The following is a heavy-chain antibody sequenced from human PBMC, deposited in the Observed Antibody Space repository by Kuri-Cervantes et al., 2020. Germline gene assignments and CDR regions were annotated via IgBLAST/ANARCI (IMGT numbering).Heavy chain of an antibody. CDR3: ARAWTPMAAPGGYWDY. CDR1: GGSISPYY. Sequence: GSLRLSCTVSGGSISPYYWSWIRQFPGKGLEWIAYFYHSGDTQFNPSLRSRVTISVDTSKNQFSLKLSSVTAADTAVYYCARAWTPMAAPGGYWDYWGQGTLVTVSS. J-gene: IGHJ4*02. D-gene: IGHD6-13*01. CDR2: FYHSGDT. V-gene: IGHV4-59*01.